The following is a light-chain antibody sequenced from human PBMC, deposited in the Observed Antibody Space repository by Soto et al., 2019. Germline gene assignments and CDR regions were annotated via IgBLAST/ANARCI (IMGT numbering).Light chain of an antibody. Sequence: AIPMTQSPSSLSASVGDRVTITCRASQGIRTELAWYQQKAGKAPQLLMYAASSLKSGVPSRFSGSGSGTDFTLTISSLQPEDFATYYCLQDYNYPRTFGQGTKLEIK. V-gene: IGKV1-6*01. CDR2: AAS. J-gene: IGKJ2*01. CDR1: QGIRTE. CDR3: LQDYNYPRT.